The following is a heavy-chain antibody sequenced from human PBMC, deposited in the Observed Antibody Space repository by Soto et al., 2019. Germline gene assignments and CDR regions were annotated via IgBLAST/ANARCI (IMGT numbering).Heavy chain of an antibody. Sequence: QLQLQESGPGLVKPSETLSLTCTVSGGSISSSSYYWGWIRQPPGKGLGWIGSIYYSGSTYYNPSLMSRVTITVDTSKNQFSLKLISVTAADTAVYYCARRWRLGPRVDGMDVWGQGTTVTVSS. CDR1: GGSISSSSYY. D-gene: IGHD2-21*01. CDR3: ARRWRLGPRVDGMDV. CDR2: IYYSGST. J-gene: IGHJ6*02. V-gene: IGHV4-39*01.